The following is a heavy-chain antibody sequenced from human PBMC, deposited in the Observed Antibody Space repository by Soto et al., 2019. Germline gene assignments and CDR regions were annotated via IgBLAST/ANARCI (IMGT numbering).Heavy chain of an antibody. CDR3: ASLLGTVTTFLS. D-gene: IGHD1-1*01. CDR1: GFSFSTSW. Sequence: PGGSLRLSCAASGFSFSTSWISWVRQAPGRGLEWVASISPDGGTKHYVDSVKGRFTISRDNAKNSVFLQMNSLRADDTAVYYCASLLGTVTTFLSWGQGTLVTVSS. CDR2: ISPDGGTK. V-gene: IGHV3-7*01. J-gene: IGHJ5*02.